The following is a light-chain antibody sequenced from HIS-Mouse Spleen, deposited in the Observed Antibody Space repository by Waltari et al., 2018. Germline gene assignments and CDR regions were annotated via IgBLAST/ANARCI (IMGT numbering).Light chain of an antibody. CDR1: NIGRKN. J-gene: IGLJ3*02. Sequence: SYELTQPLPVSVALGQPARITCGGNNIGRKNVHWYQQKPGQAPVLVIYRDSNRPPGIPERFSGSNSGNTATLTISRAQAGDEADYYCQVWDSSTWVFGGGTKLTVL. V-gene: IGLV3-9*01. CDR3: QVWDSSTWV. CDR2: RDS.